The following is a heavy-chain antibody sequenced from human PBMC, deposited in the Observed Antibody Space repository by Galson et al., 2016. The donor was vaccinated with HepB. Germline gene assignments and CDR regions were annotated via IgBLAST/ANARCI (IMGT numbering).Heavy chain of an antibody. Sequence: SLRLSCAASGFSFSSSWMTWIRQAPGKGPEWVANIKKDGSESYYVDSVKGRFTISRDNAKNALYLQMNSLRVEDTAIYYCARDILNGWGYTYLRPQWGQGTLVTVSS. CDR1: GFSFSSSW. J-gene: IGHJ4*02. D-gene: IGHD5-18*01. V-gene: IGHV3-7*03. CDR2: IKKDGSES. CDR3: ARDILNGWGYTYLRPQ.